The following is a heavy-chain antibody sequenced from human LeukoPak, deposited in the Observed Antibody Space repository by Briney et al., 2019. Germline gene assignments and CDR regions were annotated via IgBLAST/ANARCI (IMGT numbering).Heavy chain of an antibody. D-gene: IGHD5-24*01. Sequence: PSETLSLTCTVSGGSISSGGYSWSWIRQPPGKGLEWIGYIYHSGSTYYNPSLKSRVTISVDRSKIQFSLKLSSVTAADTAVYYCARRRDGYSYYFDYWGQGTLVTVSS. V-gene: IGHV4-30-2*01. CDR3: ARRRDGYSYYFDY. CDR2: IYHSGST. CDR1: GGSISSGGYS. J-gene: IGHJ4*02.